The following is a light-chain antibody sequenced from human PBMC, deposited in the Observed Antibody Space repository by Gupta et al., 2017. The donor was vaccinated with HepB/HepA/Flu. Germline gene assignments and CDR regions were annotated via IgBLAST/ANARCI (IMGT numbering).Light chain of an antibody. V-gene: IGKV3-11*01. Sequence: ELVLTQSPVTLSLSPGERATLSCRASQSVSSSLAWYQHKPGQAPRLLIYDASSRATGIPARFSGSGSGTDFTLTSSSLEPGNFAVYYCQQRSNSSTFGPGTKVEIK. J-gene: IGKJ1*01. CDR1: QSVSSS. CDR2: DAS. CDR3: QQRSNSST.